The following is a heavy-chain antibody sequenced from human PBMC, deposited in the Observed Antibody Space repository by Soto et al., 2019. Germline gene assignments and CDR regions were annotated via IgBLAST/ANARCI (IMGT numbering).Heavy chain of an antibody. D-gene: IGHD6-19*01. V-gene: IGHV3-30-3*01. CDR3: ARDQESSGWYYFDY. Sequence: QVQLVESGGGVVQPGRSLRLSCAASGFTFSSYAMHWVRQAPGKGLEWVAVISYDGSNKYYADSVKGRFTNSRDNSKNTLYLQMNSLRAEDTAVYYCARDQESSGWYYFDYWGQGTLVTVSS. CDR2: ISYDGSNK. CDR1: GFTFSSYA. J-gene: IGHJ4*02.